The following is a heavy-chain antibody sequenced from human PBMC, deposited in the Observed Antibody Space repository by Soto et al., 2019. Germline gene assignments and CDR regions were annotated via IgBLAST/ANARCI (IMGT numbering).Heavy chain of an antibody. CDR2: ISYDGSNK. Sequence: QAQLVESGGGVVQPGRSLRLSCAASGFTFSSYAMHWVRQAPGKGLEWVAVISYDGSNKYYADSVKGRFTISRDNSKNTLYLQMNSLRAEDTAVYYCARGGAAMVDWYFDYWGQGTLVTVSS. CDR3: ARGGAAMVDWYFDY. CDR1: GFTFSSYA. D-gene: IGHD5-18*01. J-gene: IGHJ4*02. V-gene: IGHV3-30-3*01.